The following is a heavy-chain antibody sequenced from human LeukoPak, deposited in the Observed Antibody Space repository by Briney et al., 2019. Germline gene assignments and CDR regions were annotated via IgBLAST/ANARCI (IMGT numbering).Heavy chain of an antibody. CDR2: INHSGST. CDR1: GGSISTYY. V-gene: IGHV4-34*01. J-gene: IGHJ6*02. D-gene: IGHD3-9*01. Sequence: SETLSLTCTVSGGSISTYYWSWIRQPPGKGLEWIGEINHSGSTNYNPSLKSRVTISVDTSKNQFSLKLSSVTAADTAVYYCARDGYYDILTGPTPFYGMDVWGQGTTVTVSS. CDR3: ARDGYYDILTGPTPFYGMDV.